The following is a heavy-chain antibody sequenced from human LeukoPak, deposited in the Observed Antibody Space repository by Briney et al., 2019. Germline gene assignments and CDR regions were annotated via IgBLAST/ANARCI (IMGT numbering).Heavy chain of an antibody. V-gene: IGHV4-39*07. CDR3: ARELPVVAANWFDP. CDR1: GGSISSSSYY. D-gene: IGHD2-15*01. CDR2: IYYSGST. Sequence: SETLSLTCTVSGGSISSSSYYWGWIRQPPGKGLEWIGSIYYSGSTYYNPSLKSRVTISVDTSKNQFSLKLSSVTAADTAVYYCARELPVVAANWFDPWGQGTRVTVSS. J-gene: IGHJ5*02.